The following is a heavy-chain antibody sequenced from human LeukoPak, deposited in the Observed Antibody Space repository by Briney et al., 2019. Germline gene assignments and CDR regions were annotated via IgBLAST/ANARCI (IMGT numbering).Heavy chain of an antibody. D-gene: IGHD2-21*02. Sequence: SETLSLTCAVYGGSFSGYYWSWIRQPPGKGLEWIGYIYHSGSTYYNPSLKSRVTISVDRSKNQFSLKLSSVTAADTAVYYCARAPKGVTNAYWYFDLWGRGTLVTVSS. CDR1: GGSFSGYY. V-gene: IGHV4-34*01. CDR2: IYHSGST. CDR3: ARAPKGVTNAYWYFDL. J-gene: IGHJ2*01.